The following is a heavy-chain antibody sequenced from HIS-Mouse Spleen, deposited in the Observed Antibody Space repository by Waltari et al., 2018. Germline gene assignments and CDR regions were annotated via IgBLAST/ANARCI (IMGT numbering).Heavy chain of an antibody. CDR3: ARGRSPATVTIGYYFDY. CDR2: INHSGST. Sequence: QVQLQQWGAGLLKPSETLSLTCAVYGGSFSGYYWSGLRHPPGKGLEWIGEINHSGSTNYNPSLKSRVTISVDTSKNQFSLKLSSVTAADTAVYYCARGRSPATVTIGYYFDYWGQGTLVTVSS. CDR1: GGSFSGYY. V-gene: IGHV4-34*01. J-gene: IGHJ4*02. D-gene: IGHD4-17*01.